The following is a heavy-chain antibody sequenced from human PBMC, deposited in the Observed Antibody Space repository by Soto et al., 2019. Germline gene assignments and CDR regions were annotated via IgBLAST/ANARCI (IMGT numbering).Heavy chain of an antibody. J-gene: IGHJ5*02. V-gene: IGHV3-21*06. CDR3: ARGARYDTLTGYH. CDR2: ISSSGQYI. Sequence: SCEVSGLRFRDYSINWVRQAPGKGLVWVSFISSSGQYIKYAHSVKGRFTISRDNAKNSVHLQMNSLRVEDTAVYYCARGARYDTLTGYHWGQGTRVTVSS. CDR1: GLRFRDYS. D-gene: IGHD3-9*01.